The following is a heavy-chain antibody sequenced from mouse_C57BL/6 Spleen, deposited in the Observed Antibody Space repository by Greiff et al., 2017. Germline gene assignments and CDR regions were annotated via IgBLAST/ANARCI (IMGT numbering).Heavy chain of an antibody. V-gene: IGHV6-3*01. Sequence: EVKVEESGGGLVQPGGSMKLSCVASGFTFSNYWMNWVRQSPEQGLEWVAQIRLKSDNYATNYAESVKGRFTISRDDSKSSVYLQMNNLRAEDTGIYYCTGAMDYWGQGTSVTVSS. CDR1: GFTFSNYW. J-gene: IGHJ4*01. CDR3: TGAMDY. CDR2: IRLKSDNYAT.